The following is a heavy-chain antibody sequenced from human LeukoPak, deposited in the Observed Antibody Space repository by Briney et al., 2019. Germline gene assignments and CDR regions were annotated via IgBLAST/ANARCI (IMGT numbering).Heavy chain of an antibody. D-gene: IGHD2-2*01. CDR3: AREYCSSTSCYGGGFDY. CDR2: MYTGGGR. J-gene: IGHJ4*02. CDR1: GFSVSNYY. V-gene: IGHV3-53*01. Sequence: GGSLRLSCAASGFSVSNYYMSWVRQPPGKGLEWVSVMYTGGGRYYGDSVKGRFTISRDNSKNTLYLQMNSLRAEDTAVYYCAREYCSSTSCYGGGFDYWGQGTLVTVSS.